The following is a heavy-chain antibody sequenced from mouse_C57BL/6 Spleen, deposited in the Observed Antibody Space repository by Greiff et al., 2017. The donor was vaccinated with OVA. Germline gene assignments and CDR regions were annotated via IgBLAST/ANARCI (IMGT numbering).Heavy chain of an antibody. Sequence: QVQLQQSGAELVKPGASVKMSCKASGYTFTTYPIEWMKQNHGKSLEWIGNFHPYNDDTKYNEKFKGKATLTVDKSSSTVYLELSRLTSDDSAVYYCARRYYYGFSWFAYWGQGTLVTVSA. J-gene: IGHJ3*01. V-gene: IGHV1-47*01. CDR2: FHPYNDDT. CDR1: GYTFTTYP. CDR3: ARRYYYGFSWFAY. D-gene: IGHD1-1*01.